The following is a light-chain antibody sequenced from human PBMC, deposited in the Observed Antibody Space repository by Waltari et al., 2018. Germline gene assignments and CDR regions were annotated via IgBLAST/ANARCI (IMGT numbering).Light chain of an antibody. V-gene: IGLV1-44*01. J-gene: IGLJ2*01. CDR2: SNS. CDR1: SSNIESNP. Sequence: QPVVTQPPSASGTPGQMVTISCSGSSSNIESNPVNWYQQLPGRAPRLLIYSNSHRPSGVPDRFSASTSGKSASLAISGLQSDDEGNYYCASWDYSLNGVVYGGGTKLTVL. CDR3: ASWDYSLNGVV.